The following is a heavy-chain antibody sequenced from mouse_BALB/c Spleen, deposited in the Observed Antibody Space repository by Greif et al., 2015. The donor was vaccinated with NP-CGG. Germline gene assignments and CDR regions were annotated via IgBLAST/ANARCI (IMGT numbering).Heavy chain of an antibody. CDR1: GFSLTGYG. V-gene: IGHV2-6-7*01. D-gene: IGHD1-1*02. J-gene: IGHJ4*01. CDR3: ARHYAHYAMDY. Sequence: VMLVESGPGLVAPSQSLSITCTVSGFSLTGYGVNWVRQPPGKGLEWLGMIWGDGSTDYNSALKSRLSISKDNSRSQVFLKMNSLQTDDTARYYCARHYAHYAMDYWGQGTSVTVSS. CDR2: IWGDGST.